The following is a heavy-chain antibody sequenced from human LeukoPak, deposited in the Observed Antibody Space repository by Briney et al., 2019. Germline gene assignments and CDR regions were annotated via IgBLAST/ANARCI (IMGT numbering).Heavy chain of an antibody. V-gene: IGHV3-23*01. CDR2: IGGSSGKI. CDR1: GFTDSSYA. D-gene: IGHD3-10*01. J-gene: IGHJ5*02. Sequence: GGSLRLSCAASGFTDSSYAMTWVRQAPGKGLEWVSGIGGSSGKIFYADSVKGRFTISRDNSKNTLYQQMNTLRAEDTAVYFCAKQPYQYVSGSPSWLDPWGQGTLVTVSS. CDR3: AKQPYQYVSGSPSWLDP.